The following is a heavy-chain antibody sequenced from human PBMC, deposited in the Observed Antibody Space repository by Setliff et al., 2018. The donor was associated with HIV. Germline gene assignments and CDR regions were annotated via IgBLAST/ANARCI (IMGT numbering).Heavy chain of an antibody. J-gene: IGHJ6*03. Sequence: SETLSLTCTVSGGSISSHYWSWIRQPPGKGLERIGHSYTSGSTNYNPSPKSRVTMSVGTSKNQFSLKLSSVTAADTAVYYCARCYYNFWSGYPLDYMDVWGKGTTVTVSS. CDR1: GGSISSHY. D-gene: IGHD3-3*01. V-gene: IGHV4-4*08. CDR3: ARCYYNFWSGYPLDYMDV. CDR2: SYTSGST.